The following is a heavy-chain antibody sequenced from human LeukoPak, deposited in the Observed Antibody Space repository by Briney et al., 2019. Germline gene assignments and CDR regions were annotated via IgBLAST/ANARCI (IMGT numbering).Heavy chain of an antibody. CDR3: ARRGILVGADSFDI. CDR2: IYTSGST. V-gene: IGHV4-4*07. D-gene: IGHD3-22*01. CDR1: GGSISSYY. Sequence: SETLSLTCTVSGGSISSYYWSWIRQPPGKGLEWIGRIYTSGSTNYNPSLKSRVTMSVDTSKNQFSLKLSSVTAADTAFYYCARRGILVGADSFDIWGQGTMVTVSS. J-gene: IGHJ3*02.